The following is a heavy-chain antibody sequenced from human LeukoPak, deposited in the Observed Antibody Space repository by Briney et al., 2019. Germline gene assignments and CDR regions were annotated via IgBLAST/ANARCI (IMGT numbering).Heavy chain of an antibody. CDR1: GGSFSGYY. D-gene: IGHD6-6*01. V-gene: IGHV4-34*01. CDR3: ARAGVEYSSSSELNWFDP. Sequence: SETLSLTCAVYGGSFSGYYWSWIRQPPGKGLEWIGEINHSGSTNYNPSLKSRVTISVDTSKNQFSLKLSSVTAADTAVYYCARAGVEYSSSSELNWFDPWGQGTLVTVSS. J-gene: IGHJ5*02. CDR2: INHSGST.